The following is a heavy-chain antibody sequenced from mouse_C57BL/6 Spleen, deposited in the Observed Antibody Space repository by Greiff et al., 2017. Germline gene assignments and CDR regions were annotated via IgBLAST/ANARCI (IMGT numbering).Heavy chain of an antibody. CDR2: IYPGDGDT. J-gene: IGHJ2*01. CDR1: GYAFSSYW. D-gene: IGHD1-1*01. V-gene: IGHV1-80*01. Sequence: QVQLQQSGAELVKPGASVKISCKASGYAFSSYWMNWVKQRPGKGLEWIGQIYPGDGDTNYNGKFKGKATLTADKSSSTAYMQLSSLTSEDSAVYFCARSGITTVVAYYFDYWGQGTTLTVSS. CDR3: ARSGITTVVAYYFDY.